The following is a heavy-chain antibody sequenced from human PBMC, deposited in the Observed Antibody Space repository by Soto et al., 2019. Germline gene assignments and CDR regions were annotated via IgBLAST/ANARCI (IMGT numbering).Heavy chain of an antibody. V-gene: IGHV3-30-3*01. CDR2: ISYDGSNK. Sequence: PGGSLRLSCAASGFSFNSYAMHWVRQAPGKGLEWVATISYDGSNKYYADSVKGRLTISRDKSDYTLYLQMNSLRAEDTAVYYFSRGGGNDGCIDVWGLGTLVTVSS. CDR3: SRGGGNDGCIDV. D-gene: IGHD1-1*01. J-gene: IGHJ4*02. CDR1: GFSFNSYA.